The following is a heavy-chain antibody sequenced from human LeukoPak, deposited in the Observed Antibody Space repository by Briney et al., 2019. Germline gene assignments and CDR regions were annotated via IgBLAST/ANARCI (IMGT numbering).Heavy chain of an antibody. CDR1: GYSFTSYW. V-gene: IGHV5-51*01. D-gene: IGHD1-1*01. J-gene: IGHJ4*02. Sequence: GESLKISCKGSGYSFTSYWIGWVRQMPGKGLEWMGIIYPGDSDTRYSPSFQGQVTISADKSSSTAYVQRSSLKASDTAKYYCAKHRKVGNWNYFDYWGQGTLVTVSS. CDR3: AKHRKVGNWNYFDY. CDR2: IYPGDSDT.